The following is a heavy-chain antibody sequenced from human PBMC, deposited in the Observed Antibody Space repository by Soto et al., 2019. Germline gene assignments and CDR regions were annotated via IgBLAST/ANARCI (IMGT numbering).Heavy chain of an antibody. CDR3: ARVSSRSAFGMDV. Sequence: SETLSLTCAVSGGPISTINWWTWVRQPPGKGLDWIGEIYQTGSTSYNPSLESRVTISIDKSKNQFSLKLRSVTAADTAVYYCARVSSRSAFGMDVWGQGATVTVSS. D-gene: IGHD6-6*01. CDR1: GGPISTINW. J-gene: IGHJ6*02. V-gene: IGHV4-4*02. CDR2: IYQTGST.